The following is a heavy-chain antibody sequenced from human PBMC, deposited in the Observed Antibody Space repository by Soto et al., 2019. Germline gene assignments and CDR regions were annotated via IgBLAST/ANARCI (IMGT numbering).Heavy chain of an antibody. CDR1: GGSITSSNW. Sequence: QVQLQESGPGLVQPSGTLSLTCAVSGGSITSSNWWSWVRQTPGKGLEWIAKIYESGDIKYANYNPSLESRVTISLDKSNNHFSLNVTSVTAADTAVYYCAKGGDISGRVGGLSWFDPWGPGTLVTVSS. CDR2: IYESGDIKYA. CDR3: AKGGDISGRVGGLSWFDP. D-gene: IGHD6-19*01. J-gene: IGHJ5*02. V-gene: IGHV4-4*02.